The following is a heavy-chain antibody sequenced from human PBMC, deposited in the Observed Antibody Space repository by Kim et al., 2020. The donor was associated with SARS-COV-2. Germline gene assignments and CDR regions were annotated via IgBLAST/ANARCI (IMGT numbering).Heavy chain of an antibody. D-gene: IGHD3-10*01. CDR1: GYTFTSYD. J-gene: IGHJ6*02. Sequence: ASVKVSCKASGYTFTSYDINWVRQATGQGLEWMGWMNPNSGNTGYAQKFQGRVTMTRNTSISTAYMELSSLRSEDTAVYYCARGAMVRTHLYYYYGMDVWGQGTTVTVSS. CDR3: ARGAMVRTHLYYYYGMDV. CDR2: MNPNSGNT. V-gene: IGHV1-8*01.